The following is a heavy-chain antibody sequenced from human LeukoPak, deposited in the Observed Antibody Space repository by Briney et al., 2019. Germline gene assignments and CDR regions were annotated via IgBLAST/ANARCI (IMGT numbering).Heavy chain of an antibody. J-gene: IGHJ4*02. Sequence: PSETLSLTCAVYGGSFSGYYWSWIRQPPGKGLEWIGYIYYSGSTNYNPSLKSRVTISVDTSKNQFSLKLSSVTAADTAVYYCARGGQWHYFDYWGQGTLVTVSS. CDR2: IYYSGST. D-gene: IGHD6-19*01. CDR3: ARGGQWHYFDY. CDR1: GGSFSGYY. V-gene: IGHV4-59*01.